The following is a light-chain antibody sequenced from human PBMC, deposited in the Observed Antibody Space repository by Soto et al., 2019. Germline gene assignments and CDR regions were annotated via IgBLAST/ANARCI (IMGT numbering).Light chain of an antibody. CDR3: QQYNSWPPIT. J-gene: IGKJ5*01. CDR1: QGISSY. Sequence: IHLTQSPSSLSASVGDRVTITCRASQGISSYLGWYQQKPGKAPKLLIYGASTLQSGVPSRFSGSGSGTDFTLTISSLQSEDFAVYYCQQYNSWPPITFGQGTRLEIK. V-gene: IGKV1-9*01. CDR2: GAS.